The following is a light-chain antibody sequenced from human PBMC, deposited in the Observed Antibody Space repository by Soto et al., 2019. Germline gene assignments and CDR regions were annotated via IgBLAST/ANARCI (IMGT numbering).Light chain of an antibody. CDR1: QSVSSIY. V-gene: IGKV3-20*01. J-gene: IGKJ2*01. CDR3: QQYGSSPPYT. CDR2: GAS. Sequence: EIVLTQSPGTLSLSPGERATLSCRASQSVSSIYLAWYQQKPGQALRLLIYGASSRATGIPDRFSGSGSGTDFTLTISRLEPEDFAVYYCQQYGSSPPYTFGQGTKLEIK.